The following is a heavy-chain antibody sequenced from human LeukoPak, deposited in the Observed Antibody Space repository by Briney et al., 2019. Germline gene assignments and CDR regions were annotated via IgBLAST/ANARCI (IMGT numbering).Heavy chain of an antibody. CDR2: FDPEDGEA. Sequence: ASVKVSCKVSGYTLTELSMHWVRQAPGIGLEGRGGFDPEDGEAIYAQKFQGRVTMTEDTSTDTAYMELSSLRSEDTAVYYCATLEGYSGMDVWGQGTTVTVSS. CDR3: ATLEGYSGMDV. D-gene: IGHD6-6*01. CDR1: GYTLTELS. V-gene: IGHV1-24*01. J-gene: IGHJ6*02.